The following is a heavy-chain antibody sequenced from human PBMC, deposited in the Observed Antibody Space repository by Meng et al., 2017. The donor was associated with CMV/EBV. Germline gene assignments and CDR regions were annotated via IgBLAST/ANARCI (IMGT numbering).Heavy chain of an antibody. J-gene: IGHJ5*02. CDR3: APGWFDP. CDR2: ISYDGSNK. CDR1: GFTFSSYA. V-gene: IGHV3-30-3*01. Sequence: QVRRVESGGGVVQPGRSLRLSCAASGFTFSSYAMHWVRQAPGKGLEWVAVISYDGSNKYYADSVKGRFTISRDNSKNTLYLQMNSLRAEDTAVYYCAPGWFDPWGQGTLVTVSS.